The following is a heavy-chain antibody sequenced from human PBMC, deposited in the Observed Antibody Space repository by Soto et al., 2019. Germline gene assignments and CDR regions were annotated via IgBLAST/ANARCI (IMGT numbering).Heavy chain of an antibody. CDR1: GFTFSSYS. D-gene: IGHD5-18*01. J-gene: IGHJ4*02. CDR2: ISSSSSYI. Sequence: GGSLRLSCAASGFTFSSYSMNWVRQAPGKGLEWVSSISSSSSYIYYADSVKGRYTISRDNAKNSLYLQMNSLRAEDTAVYYCARSPSRGGYTYGTYYFDHWGQGTLVTVS. V-gene: IGHV3-21*01. CDR3: ARSPSRGGYTYGTYYFDH.